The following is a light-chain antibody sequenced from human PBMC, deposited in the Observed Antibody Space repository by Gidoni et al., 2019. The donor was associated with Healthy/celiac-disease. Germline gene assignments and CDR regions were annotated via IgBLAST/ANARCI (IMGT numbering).Light chain of an antibody. CDR1: QSVSSSY. Sequence: EIVLTQSPGTLSLSPGERATLSCRASQSVSSSYLAWYQQKPGQAPRLLIYGASSRATGIPDWFSGSGSGTDFTLTISRLEPEDFAVYYCQQYGSSTGFTFGPGTKVDIK. CDR2: GAS. J-gene: IGKJ3*01. CDR3: QQYGSSTGFT. V-gene: IGKV3-20*01.